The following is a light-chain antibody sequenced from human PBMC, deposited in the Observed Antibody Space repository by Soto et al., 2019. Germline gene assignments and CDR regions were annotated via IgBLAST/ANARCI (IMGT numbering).Light chain of an antibody. CDR3: AAWDDSLNGYV. V-gene: IGLV1-44*01. Sequence: QLVLTQPPSASGTPGQRVTISCSGSSSNIGSNTVNWYQQLPGTAPKLLIYSNNQRPSWVPDRFSGSKSGTSASLAISGLQSEDEADYYCAAWDDSLNGYVFGTGTKLTVL. CDR1: SSNIGSNT. J-gene: IGLJ1*01. CDR2: SNN.